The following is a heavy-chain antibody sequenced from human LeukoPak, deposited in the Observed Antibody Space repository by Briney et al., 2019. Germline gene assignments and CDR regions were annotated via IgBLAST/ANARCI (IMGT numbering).Heavy chain of an antibody. Sequence: GGSLRLSCATSGFSFTDYPMNWVRQAPGKGLEWISNIRTTAEGAKYAYYADSVKGRVTISRDNAKNSLYLQMNSLRAEDTAVYYCASRLGSSSWYDYWGQGTLVTVSS. CDR1: GFSFTDYP. CDR3: ASRLGSSSWYDY. V-gene: IGHV3-21*05. CDR2: IRTTAEGAKYA. J-gene: IGHJ4*02. D-gene: IGHD6-13*01.